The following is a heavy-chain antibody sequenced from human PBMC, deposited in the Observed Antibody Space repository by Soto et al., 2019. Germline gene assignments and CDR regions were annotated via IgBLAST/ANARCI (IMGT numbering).Heavy chain of an antibody. CDR3: ASLRYSSSWYNY. J-gene: IGHJ4*02. V-gene: IGHV1-69*02. CDR1: GGTFSSYT. D-gene: IGHD6-13*01. Sequence: QVQLVQSGAEVKKPGSSVKVSCKASGGTFSSYTISWVRQAPGQGLEWMGRIIPILGIANYAQKFEGRVTITADKSTSTAYMELSSLRSEDTAVYYWASLRYSSSWYNYWGQGTLVTVSS. CDR2: IIPILGIA.